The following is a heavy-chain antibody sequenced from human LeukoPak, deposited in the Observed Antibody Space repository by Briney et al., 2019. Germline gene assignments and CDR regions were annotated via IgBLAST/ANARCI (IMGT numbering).Heavy chain of an antibody. V-gene: IGHV3-23*01. CDR1: GFTFDDYA. Sequence: GGSLRLSCAASGFTFDDYAMHWVRQAPGKGLEWVSAISGSGGSTYYADSVKGRFTVSRDNSKNTLYLQMNSLRAEDTAVYYCAKSSVAGTLAYFDYWGQGTLVTVSS. J-gene: IGHJ4*02. D-gene: IGHD6-19*01. CDR2: ISGSGGST. CDR3: AKSSVAGTLAYFDY.